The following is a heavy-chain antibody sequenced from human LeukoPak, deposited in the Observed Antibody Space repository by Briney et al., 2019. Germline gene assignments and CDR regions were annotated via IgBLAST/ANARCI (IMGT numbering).Heavy chain of an antibody. J-gene: IGHJ3*02. V-gene: IGHV3-74*01. CDR2: INSDGSST. D-gene: IGHD1-1*01. CDR1: GFTFSSYW. Sequence: GGSLRLSCAASGFTFSSYWIHWVRQAPGKGLVWVSRINSDGSSTSYADSVKGRFTISRDNAKNTLYLQMNSLRAEDTAVYYCARDDGMKDAFDIWGQGTMVTVSS. CDR3: ARDDGMKDAFDI.